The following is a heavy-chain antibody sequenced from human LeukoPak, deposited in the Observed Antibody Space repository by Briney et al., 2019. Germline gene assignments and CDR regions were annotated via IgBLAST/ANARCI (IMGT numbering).Heavy chain of an antibody. CDR1: GFTFSSYS. D-gene: IGHD6-19*01. Sequence: PGGSLRLSCAASGFTFSSYSMNWVRQAPGKELEWVSSISSSSSYIYYADSVKGRFTISRDNAKNSLYLQMNSLRAEDTAVYYCASLGGSSGRIDYWGQGTLVTVSS. CDR2: ISSSSSYI. J-gene: IGHJ4*02. CDR3: ASLGGSSGRIDY. V-gene: IGHV3-21*01.